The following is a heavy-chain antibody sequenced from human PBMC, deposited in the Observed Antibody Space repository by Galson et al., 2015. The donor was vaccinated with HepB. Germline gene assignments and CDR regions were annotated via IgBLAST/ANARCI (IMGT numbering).Heavy chain of an antibody. CDR1: GFTFSSYG. Sequence: SLRLSCAASGFTFSSYGMHWVRQAPGKGLEWVAVISYDGSHKYYADSVKGRFTISRDNSMNTLYLQMNSLRAEDTAQYYCAKEVNTVATDYGMDVWGQGTTVTVSS. CDR2: ISYDGSHK. D-gene: IGHD4-17*01. CDR3: AKEVNTVATDYGMDV. V-gene: IGHV3-30*18. J-gene: IGHJ6*02.